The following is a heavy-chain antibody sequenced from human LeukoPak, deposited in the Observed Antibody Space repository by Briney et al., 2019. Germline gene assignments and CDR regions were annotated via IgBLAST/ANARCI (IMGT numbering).Heavy chain of an antibody. CDR1: GFTLGGYA. CDR2: ISDDGSNK. Sequence: HPGGSLRLSCAASGFTLGGYAMHWVRQAPGKGLEWVAVISDDGSNKYYADSVKGRFTVSRDNSKNTLFLQMNSLRADDTAVYFCAKQAGWGAYFSFLPFDFWGRGTLVTVSS. CDR3: AKQAGWGAYFSFLPFDF. J-gene: IGHJ4*02. V-gene: IGHV3-30-3*02. D-gene: IGHD3-3*01.